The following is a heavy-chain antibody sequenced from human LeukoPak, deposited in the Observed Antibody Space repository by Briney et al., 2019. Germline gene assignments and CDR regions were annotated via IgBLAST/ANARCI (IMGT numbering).Heavy chain of an antibody. CDR1: GGSFSGYY. J-gene: IGHJ3*02. Sequence: SETLSLTCAVYGGSFSGYYWSWIRQPPGKGLEWIGEINHSGSTNYNPSLKSRVTISVDTSKNQFSLKLSSVTAADTAVYYCARHNREMATIGAFDIWGQGTMVTVSS. V-gene: IGHV4-34*01. CDR2: INHSGST. CDR3: ARHNREMATIGAFDI. D-gene: IGHD5-24*01.